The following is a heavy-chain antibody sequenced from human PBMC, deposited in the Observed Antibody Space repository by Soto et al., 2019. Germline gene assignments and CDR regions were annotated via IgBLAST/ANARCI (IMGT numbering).Heavy chain of an antibody. V-gene: IGHV1-69*02. J-gene: IGHJ3*02. CDR2: IIPILGIA. CDR1: GGTFSSYT. Sequence: QVQLVQSGAEVKKPESSVKVSCKASGGTFSSYTISWVRQAPGQGLEWMGRIIPILGIANYAQKFQGRVTITADKSTSTAYMELSSLRSEDTAVYYCASYGSHDAFDIWGQGTMVTVSS. D-gene: IGHD4-17*01. CDR3: ASYGSHDAFDI.